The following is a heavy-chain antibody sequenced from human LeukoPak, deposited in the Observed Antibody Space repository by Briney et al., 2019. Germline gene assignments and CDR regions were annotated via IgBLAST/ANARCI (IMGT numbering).Heavy chain of an antibody. D-gene: IGHD3-10*01. CDR3: ARGVEYFYSSGSYHPFVP. Sequence: SQTLSLTCTVSGASIYTNHYYWSWIRQLPGKGLEWIGYIYYSGTAYYNPSLKSRVTISLDTSKNQFSLKLTSVTAADTAVYYCARGVEYFYSSGSYHPFVPWGQGALVTVSS. V-gene: IGHV4-31*03. J-gene: IGHJ5*02. CDR2: IYYSGTA. CDR1: GASIYTNHYY.